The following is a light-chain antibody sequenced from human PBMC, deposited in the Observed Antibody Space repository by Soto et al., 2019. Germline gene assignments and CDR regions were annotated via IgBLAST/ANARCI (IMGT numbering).Light chain of an antibody. V-gene: IGKV1-33*01. J-gene: IGKJ4*01. CDR1: QDISNY. CDR3: QQYGSSPIT. CDR2: DAS. Sequence: DIQMTQSPSSLSASVGDRVTITCQASQDISNYLNWYQQKPGKAPKLLIYDASNLETGVPSRFSGSGSGTDFTFTISRLEPEDCAVYYCQQYGSSPITFGGGTKVEIK.